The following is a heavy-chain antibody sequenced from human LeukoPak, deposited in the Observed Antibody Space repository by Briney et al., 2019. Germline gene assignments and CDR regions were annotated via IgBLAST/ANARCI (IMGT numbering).Heavy chain of an antibody. Sequence: GGSLRLSCAASGFTFSSYSMNWVRQAPGKGLEWVSSISSSSSYIYYADSVKGRFTISRDNSKNTLYLQMNSLRAEDTAVYYCAKETLLLSCSYFDYWGQGTLVSVSS. CDR2: ISSSSSYI. V-gene: IGHV3-21*04. J-gene: IGHJ4*02. CDR1: GFTFSSYS. CDR3: AKETLLLSCSYFDY. D-gene: IGHD2-2*01.